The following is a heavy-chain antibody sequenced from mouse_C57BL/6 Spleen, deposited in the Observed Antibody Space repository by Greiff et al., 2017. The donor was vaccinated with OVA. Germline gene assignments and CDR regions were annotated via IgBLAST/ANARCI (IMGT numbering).Heavy chain of an antibody. CDR1: GYTFTDYN. D-gene: IGHD1-1*01. V-gene: IGHV1-22*01. Sequence: VQLQQSGPELVKPGASVTMSCKASGYTFTDYNMHWVKQSHGKSLEWIGYINPNNGGTSYNQKFKGKATLTVNKSSSTAYMELRSLTSEDSAVYYCARSGRYYYGALDYWGQGTTLTVSS. CDR3: ARSGRYYYGALDY. CDR2: INPNNGGT. J-gene: IGHJ2*01.